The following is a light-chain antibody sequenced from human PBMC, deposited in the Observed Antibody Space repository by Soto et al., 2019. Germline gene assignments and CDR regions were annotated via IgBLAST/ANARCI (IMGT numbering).Light chain of an antibody. CDR1: QSVTSSF. CDR3: QQYGSSPFT. V-gene: IGKV3-20*01. CDR2: AAS. J-gene: IGKJ4*01. Sequence: IVLTQSPGTLSLSPWERATLSCRPSQSVTSSFLAWYQQKPGQAPRLLIYAASSRATGIPDRFSGSGSGTDFTLTISRLEPEDFAVYYCQQYGSSPFTFGGGTKVDI.